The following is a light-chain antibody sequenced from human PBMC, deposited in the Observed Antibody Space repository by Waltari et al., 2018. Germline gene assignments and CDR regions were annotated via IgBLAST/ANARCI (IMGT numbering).Light chain of an antibody. CDR3: SSYTSGSTLV. CDR1: SSDVGGYNY. J-gene: IGLJ3*02. CDR2: EVS. Sequence: QSALTQPASVSGSPGQSITISCTGTSSDVGGYNYVSWYQQHPGKAPKLMIYEVSNRPSGVSNRFSGSKSGNTASLTIYGLQAEDEADYYCSSYTSGSTLVFGGGTKLTVL. V-gene: IGLV2-14*01.